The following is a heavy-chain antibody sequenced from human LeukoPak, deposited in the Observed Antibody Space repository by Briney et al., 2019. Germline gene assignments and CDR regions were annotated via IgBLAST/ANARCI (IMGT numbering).Heavy chain of an antibody. D-gene: IGHD6-13*01. J-gene: IGHJ5*02. Sequence: SVKVSFKASGGTFSSYAISWVRQAPGQGLEWMGGIIPIFGTANYAQKFQGRVTITADESTSTAYMELSSLRSEDTAVYYCARDSPPLTAAGTRDGWFDPWGQGTLVTVSS. CDR1: GGTFSSYA. CDR3: ARDSPPLTAAGTRDGWFDP. CDR2: IIPIFGTA. V-gene: IGHV1-69*01.